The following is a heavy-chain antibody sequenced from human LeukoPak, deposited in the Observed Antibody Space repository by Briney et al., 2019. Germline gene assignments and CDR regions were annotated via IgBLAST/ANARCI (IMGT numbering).Heavy chain of an antibody. CDR2: IYYSGST. V-gene: IGHV4-59*01. Sequence: ASETLSLTCTVSGGSISSYYWSWLRQPPGKGLEWLGYIYYSGSTNYNPSLKSRVTISVDTSKNQFSLKLSSVTAADTAVYYCARADILTGYYDYWGQGTLVTVSS. CDR3: ARADILTGYYDY. CDR1: GGSISSYY. D-gene: IGHD3-9*01. J-gene: IGHJ4*02.